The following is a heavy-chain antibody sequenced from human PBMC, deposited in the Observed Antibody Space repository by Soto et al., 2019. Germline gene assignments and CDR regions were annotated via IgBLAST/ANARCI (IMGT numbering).Heavy chain of an antibody. CDR3: ASCVSTACYPPWGLQFFDL. Sequence: GASVKVSCKASGGTFSSYAISWVRQAPGQGLEWMGGIIPIFGTANYAQKFQGRVTITADKSTSTAYMELSSLRSEDTAVYYCASCVSTACYPPWGLQFFDLWGQGSLVTVSS. CDR2: IIPIFGTA. J-gene: IGHJ4*02. D-gene: IGHD2-2*01. CDR1: GGTFSSYA. V-gene: IGHV1-69*06.